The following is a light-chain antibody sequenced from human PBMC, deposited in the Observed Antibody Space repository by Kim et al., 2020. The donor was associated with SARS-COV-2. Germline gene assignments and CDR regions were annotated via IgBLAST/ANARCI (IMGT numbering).Light chain of an antibody. CDR2: GKN. CDR1: SPRSYY. CDR3: NSRDSNDDVV. Sequence: VALGQTVRITCQGDSPRSYYATCYQQKPGQAPILVIYGKNNRPSGIPARFSGSSSGNTASLTITGTQAGDEADYYCNSRDSNDDVVFGGGTQLTVL. J-gene: IGLJ2*01. V-gene: IGLV3-19*01.